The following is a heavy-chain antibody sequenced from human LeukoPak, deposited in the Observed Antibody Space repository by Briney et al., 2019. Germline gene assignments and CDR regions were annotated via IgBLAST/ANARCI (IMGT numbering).Heavy chain of an antibody. V-gene: IGHV3-33*01. CDR3: ARESAVAGRGAFDI. CDR1: GFTFCSYG. CDR2: IWFDGSNK. D-gene: IGHD6-19*01. J-gene: IGHJ3*02. Sequence: GGSLRLSCAASGFTFCSYGMLWVRQAPGKGLEWVAVIWFDGSNKYYADSVKGRFTISRDNSNSTLYLQMNSLRAEDTAVYYCARESAVAGRGAFDIWGQGTMVTVSS.